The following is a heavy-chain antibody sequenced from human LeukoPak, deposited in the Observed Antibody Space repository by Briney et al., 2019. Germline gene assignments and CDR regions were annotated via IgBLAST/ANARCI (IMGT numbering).Heavy chain of an antibody. D-gene: IGHD3-9*01. Sequence: MASETLFLTCTVSGGSISSYYWSWIRQPAGKGLEWIGRIYTSGSTNYNPSLKSRVTISVKTSKNQFSLKLRSVTAADTAVYYCARVTGYTIEDYFDYWGQGTLVTVSS. V-gene: IGHV4-4*07. J-gene: IGHJ4*02. CDR1: GGSISSYY. CDR3: ARVTGYTIEDYFDY. CDR2: IYTSGST.